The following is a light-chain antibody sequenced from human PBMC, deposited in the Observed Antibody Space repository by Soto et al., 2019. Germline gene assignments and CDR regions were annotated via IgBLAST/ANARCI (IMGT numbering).Light chain of an antibody. CDR2: KAS. Sequence: DIQMTQSPSTLSASVGDRVTITCRASQSISSRLAWYQQKPGKAPKLLIYKASSLESGVPLRVSGSGSGTEFTLTISSLQPDDLATYYCQQYNSYPLTFGGGTKVEIK. CDR1: QSISSR. J-gene: IGKJ4*01. V-gene: IGKV1-5*03. CDR3: QQYNSYPLT.